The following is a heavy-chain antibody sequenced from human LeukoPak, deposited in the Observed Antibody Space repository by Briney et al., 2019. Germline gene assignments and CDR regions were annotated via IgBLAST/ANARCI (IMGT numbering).Heavy chain of an antibody. D-gene: IGHD2-2*01. V-gene: IGHV1-2*02. CDR2: INPNSGGT. J-gene: IGHJ2*01. CDR1: GYTFTGYY. Sequence: ASVKVSCKASGYTFTGYYMHWVRQAPGQGLEWMGWINPNSGGTNYAQKFQGRVTMTRDTSISTAYMELSRLRSDDTAVYYCARVRVVVPAAPYWYFDLWGRGTLVTVSS. CDR3: ARVRVVVPAAPYWYFDL.